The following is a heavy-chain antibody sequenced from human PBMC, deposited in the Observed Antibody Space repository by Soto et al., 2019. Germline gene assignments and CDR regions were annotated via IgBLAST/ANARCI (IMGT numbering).Heavy chain of an antibody. D-gene: IGHD6-19*01. Sequence: VQLVESGGGVVQPGRSLRLSCAASGFTFSDYAMQWVRQATGKGLEWVAVVSHDGRNTHYADSVKGLFTISRDSSKNTVSLEMTSLRAEATAVYYCAKGGRQWLVTSDFNYWGQGALVTVSS. J-gene: IGHJ4*02. CDR3: AKGGRQWLVTSDFNY. CDR2: VSHDGRNT. V-gene: IGHV3-30*18. CDR1: GFTFSDYA.